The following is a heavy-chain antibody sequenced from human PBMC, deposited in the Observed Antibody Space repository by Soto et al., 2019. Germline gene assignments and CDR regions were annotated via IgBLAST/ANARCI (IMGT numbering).Heavy chain of an antibody. CDR1: GFSLDSHEVG. Sequence: QITLKESGPTLVKPTQTLTLTCTFSGFSLDSHEVGVGWIRQPPGEALEWVAFISWNDERRYSPSLKSRLTITKDTSKNLVVLTMTNVDPADTGTYFCAHRPPRYSTAWFAFDFWGQGTTVAVSS. J-gene: IGHJ3*01. CDR3: AHRPPRYSTAWFAFDF. V-gene: IGHV2-5*01. CDR2: ISWNDER. D-gene: IGHD1-1*01.